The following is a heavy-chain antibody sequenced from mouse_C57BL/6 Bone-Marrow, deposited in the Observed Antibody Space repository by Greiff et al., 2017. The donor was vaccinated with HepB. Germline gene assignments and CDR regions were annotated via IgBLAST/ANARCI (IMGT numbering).Heavy chain of an antibody. D-gene: IGHD2-5*01. CDR1: GFSLTSYG. J-gene: IGHJ3*01. CDR3: ARKNYSNYGWFAY. CDR2: IWSGGST. V-gene: IGHV2-2*01. Sequence: VQGVESGPGLVQPSQSLSITCTVSGFSLTSYGVHWVRQSPGKGLEWLGVIWSGGSTDYNAAFISRLSISKDNSKSQVFFKMNSLQADDTAIYYCARKNYSNYGWFAYWGQGTLVTVSA.